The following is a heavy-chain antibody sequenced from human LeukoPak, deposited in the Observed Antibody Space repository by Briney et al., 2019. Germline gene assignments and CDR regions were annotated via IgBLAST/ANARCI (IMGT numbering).Heavy chain of an antibody. Sequence: PSETLSLICTVSGGSISSYYWSWIRQPPGKGLEWIGYFYNRGSTNYNPSLKSRVTISVDTSKNQFSLKLRSVTAADTAVYYCARDRPGISVAGDAFDIWGQGTMVTVSS. CDR1: GGSISSYY. CDR2: FYNRGST. J-gene: IGHJ3*02. D-gene: IGHD6-19*01. V-gene: IGHV4-59*01. CDR3: ARDRPGISVAGDAFDI.